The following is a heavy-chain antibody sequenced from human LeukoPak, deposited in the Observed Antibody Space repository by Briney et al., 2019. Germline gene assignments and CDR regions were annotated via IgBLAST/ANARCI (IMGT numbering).Heavy chain of an antibody. J-gene: IGHJ5*02. D-gene: IGHD3-10*01. CDR2: IWSDGSNK. Sequence: GGSLRLSCAASGFTFSSYGMHWVRQAPGKGLEWVAVIWSDGSNKYYADSVKGRFTISRDNSKNTLYLQMNSLRAEDTAVYYCAREDGSASYYNNWFDPWGQGTLVTVSS. CDR1: GFTFSSYG. V-gene: IGHV3-33*01. CDR3: AREDGSASYYNNWFDP.